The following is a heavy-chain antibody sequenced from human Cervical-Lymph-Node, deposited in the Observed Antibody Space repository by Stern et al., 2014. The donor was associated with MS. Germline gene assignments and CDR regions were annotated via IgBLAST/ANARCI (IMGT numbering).Heavy chain of an antibody. D-gene: IGHD6-13*01. CDR1: GVTFSAFP. Sequence: QVQLVQSGAEVTKPGSSVKVSCKSSGVTFSAFPSSWVCHAPGPGLELMWGILPVSGTPTYAQEFRGRVTITADVSTSTVYMELSSLRSDDTAFYYCALSSETSDRWYSLGYDLWGQGTLVTVSS. CDR3: ALSSETSDRWYSLGYDL. CDR2: ILPVSGTP. J-gene: IGHJ5*02. V-gene: IGHV1-69*01.